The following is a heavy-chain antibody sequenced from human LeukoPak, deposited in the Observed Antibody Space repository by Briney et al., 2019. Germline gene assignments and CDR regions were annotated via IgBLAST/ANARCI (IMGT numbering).Heavy chain of an antibody. CDR2: INPNSGGT. D-gene: IGHD1-26*01. Sequence: ASVKVSCKASGYTFTGSYMHWVRQAPGQGLEWMGRINPNSGGTNYAQKFQGRVTMTRDTSISTAYMELSRLRSDDTAVYYCARGVVGGGDFDYWGQGTLVTVSS. J-gene: IGHJ4*02. CDR3: ARGVVGGGDFDY. V-gene: IGHV1-2*06. CDR1: GYTFTGSY.